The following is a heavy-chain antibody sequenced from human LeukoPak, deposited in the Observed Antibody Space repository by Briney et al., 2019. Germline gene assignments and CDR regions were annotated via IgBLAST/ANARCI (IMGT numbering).Heavy chain of an antibody. V-gene: IGHV3-23*01. CDR1: GFTFSSYA. D-gene: IGHD3-16*02. J-gene: IGHJ4*02. CDR2: ISGSGGST. CDR3: AKGGDYVWGSYRHNYFDY. Sequence: PGGSLRLSCAASGFTFSSYAMSWVRQAPGKGLEWVSAISGSGGSTYYADSVKGRFTISRDNSKNTLYLQMNSLRAEDTAVYYCAKGGDYVWGSYRHNYFDYWGQGTLVTVSS.